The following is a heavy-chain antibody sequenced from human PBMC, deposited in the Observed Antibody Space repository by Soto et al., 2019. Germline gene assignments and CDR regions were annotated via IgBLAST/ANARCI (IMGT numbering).Heavy chain of an antibody. J-gene: IGHJ4*02. CDR2: IWYDGSNK. V-gene: IGHV3-33*01. CDR3: ARSPYGSGSYCDY. D-gene: IGHD3-10*01. Sequence: QVQLVESGGGVVQPGRSLRLSCAASGFTFSSYGMHWVRQAPGKGLEWVAVIWYDGSNKYYADSVKGRFTISGDNSKNTLYLQMNSLRAEDTAVYYCARSPYGSGSYCDYWGQGTLVTVSS. CDR1: GFTFSSYG.